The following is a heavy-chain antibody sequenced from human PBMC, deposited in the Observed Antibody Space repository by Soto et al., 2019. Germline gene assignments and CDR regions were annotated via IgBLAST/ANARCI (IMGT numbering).Heavy chain of an antibody. CDR1: GFTFSSYG. CDR2: ISYDGSNK. CDR3: AKDLVGYGVGAIPAFDY. J-gene: IGHJ4*02. V-gene: IGHV3-30*18. Sequence: PGWSLRLSCAASGFTFSSYGVHWVRQAPGKGLEWVAVISYDGSNKYYADSVKGRFTISRDNSKNTLYLQMNSLRAEDTAVYYCAKDLVGYGVGAIPAFDYWGQGTLVTVSS. D-gene: IGHD1-26*01.